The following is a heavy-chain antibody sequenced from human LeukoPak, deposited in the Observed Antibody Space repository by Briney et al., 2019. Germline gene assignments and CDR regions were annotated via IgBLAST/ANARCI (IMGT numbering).Heavy chain of an antibody. Sequence: GRSLRLSCAASGFTFSSYAVSWVRQAPGKGLEWVSSISGSGGSTYYADSVKGRVTISRDNSKNTLNLQMNSLKVEDTAVYYCAKGVVAAAGADAFDIWGQGTTVTVSS. CDR1: GFTFSSYA. J-gene: IGHJ3*02. CDR3: AKGVVAAAGADAFDI. CDR2: ISGSGGST. D-gene: IGHD6-13*01. V-gene: IGHV3-23*01.